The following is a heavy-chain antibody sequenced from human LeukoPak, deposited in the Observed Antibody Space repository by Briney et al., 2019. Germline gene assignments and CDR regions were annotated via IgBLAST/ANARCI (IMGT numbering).Heavy chain of an antibody. D-gene: IGHD1-1*01. Sequence: PGGSLRLSCAASGFTFSSHWMSWVRQAPGKGLEWVANIKQDGSARSCVDSVKGRFTISRDNAKNSLYLQTNSLRAEDAAVYYCARDLAGGYNWNDIPAFDIWGQGTMVTVSS. CDR3: ARDLAGGYNWNDIPAFDI. CDR1: GFTFSSHW. CDR2: IKQDGSAR. V-gene: IGHV3-7*03. J-gene: IGHJ3*02.